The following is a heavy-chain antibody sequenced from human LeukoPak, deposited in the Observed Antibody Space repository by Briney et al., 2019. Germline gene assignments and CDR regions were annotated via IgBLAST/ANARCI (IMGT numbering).Heavy chain of an antibody. Sequence: PGGSLRLSCAASGFTFSSYGMHWVRQAPGKGLEWVAVISYDGSNKYYADSVKGRFTISRDNSKNTLYLQMNSLRAEDTAVYYCAKGSGYYPEYFQHWGQGTLVTVSS. CDR1: GFTFSSYG. CDR2: ISYDGSNK. V-gene: IGHV3-30*18. J-gene: IGHJ1*01. CDR3: AKGSGYYPEYFQH. D-gene: IGHD3-22*01.